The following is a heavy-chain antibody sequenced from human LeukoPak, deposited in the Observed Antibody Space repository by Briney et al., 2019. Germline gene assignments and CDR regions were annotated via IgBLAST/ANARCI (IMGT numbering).Heavy chain of an antibody. CDR1: GYTFTNFA. D-gene: IGHD4/OR15-4a*01. CDR3: ARGHTGALINLYYYGMGV. V-gene: IGHV7-4-1*02. J-gene: IGHJ6*02. CDR2: INTNTRNP. Sequence: GASVKVSCKASGYTFTNFAINWVRQAPGQGLEWMGWINTNTRNPTYAQGFTGEFVFSLDTSVSTAYLLINDLKAEDTAVYYCARGHTGALINLYYYGMGVWGQGTTVTVSS.